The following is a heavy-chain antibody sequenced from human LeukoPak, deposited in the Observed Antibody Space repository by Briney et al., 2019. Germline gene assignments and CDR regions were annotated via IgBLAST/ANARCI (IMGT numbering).Heavy chain of an antibody. D-gene: IGHD3-3*01. Sequence: GGSLRLSCAASGFTFSTYTMNWVRQAPGKGLEWVSSISRSSTYIYYADSLKGRFTISRDNAKNSLYLQMNSLRAEDTAVYYCARDLDPYYDFWSGYYPLDYWGQGTLATVSS. CDR1: GFTFSTYT. CDR3: ARDLDPYYDFWSGYYPLDY. CDR2: ISRSSTYI. V-gene: IGHV3-21*01. J-gene: IGHJ4*02.